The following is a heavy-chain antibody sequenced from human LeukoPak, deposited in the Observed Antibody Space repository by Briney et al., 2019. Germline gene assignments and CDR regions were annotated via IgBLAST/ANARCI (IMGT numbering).Heavy chain of an antibody. D-gene: IGHD6-19*01. CDR1: GFTFSSYA. V-gene: IGHV3-23*01. CDR2: ISGGGGST. J-gene: IGHJ4*02. CDR3: AKGHYSSGRNFFDS. Sequence: PGGSLRLSCAASGFTFSSYAMSWVRQAPGKGLEWVSSISGGGGSTYYADSVMGRFTISRDNSKNTLYLQMNSLRAEDTAVYYCAKGHYSSGRNFFDSWGQGTLVTVSS.